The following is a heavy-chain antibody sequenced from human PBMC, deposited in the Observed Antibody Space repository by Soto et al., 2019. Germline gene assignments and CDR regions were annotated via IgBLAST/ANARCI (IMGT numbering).Heavy chain of an antibody. V-gene: IGHV3-23*01. CDR3: AKRRGAGGHFDY. CDR1: AFTFTIYA. Sequence: RESMRLSSAAYAFTFTIYAIGCARPPPRKGLEWVAVVSIGGSTHYADSVRGRFTISRDNSKNTLSLQMNSLTAEDTAVYFCAKRRGAGGHFDYWGQGALVTVSS. J-gene: IGHJ4*02. CDR2: VSIGGST. D-gene: IGHD2-15*01.